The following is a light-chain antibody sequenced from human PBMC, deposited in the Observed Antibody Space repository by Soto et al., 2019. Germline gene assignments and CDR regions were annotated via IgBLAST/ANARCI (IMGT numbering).Light chain of an antibody. J-gene: IGLJ1*01. V-gene: IGLV2-14*01. CDR1: SSDIGPYNY. CDR2: EVT. Sequence: QSALTQPASVSGYPGQSITISCIGTSSDIGPYNYVSWYQQHPDKAPKLILYEVTNRPSGASDRFSGSKSGNAAFLTISGLQAEDEADYYCSSYSSSATPYVFGTGTKVTVL. CDR3: SSYSSSATPYV.